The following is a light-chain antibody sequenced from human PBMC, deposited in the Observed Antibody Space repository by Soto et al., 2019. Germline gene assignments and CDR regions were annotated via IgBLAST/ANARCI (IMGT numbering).Light chain of an antibody. J-gene: IGKJ4*01. CDR1: QSISSW. CDR2: DAS. V-gene: IGKV1-5*01. Sequence: DIQMTQSPSTLSASVGDRVTITCRASQSISSWLAWYQQRPGKAPKLLIYDASSLESGVPSRFSGSGSGTEFTLTISSLQPDDFATYYCQQYNSYLLTFGGGTKVEIK. CDR3: QQYNSYLLT.